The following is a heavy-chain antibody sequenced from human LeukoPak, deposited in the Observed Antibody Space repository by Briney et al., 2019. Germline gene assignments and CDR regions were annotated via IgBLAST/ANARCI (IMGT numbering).Heavy chain of an antibody. D-gene: IGHD3-9*01. CDR2: INTDGSST. J-gene: IGHJ4*02. Sequence: GGSLRLSCAASGFIFSNYWMHWVRQAPGKGLVWVSRINTDGSSTSYSDSVKGRFTISRDNAKNTLYLQMNSLRDEDTAVYYCARDEGLRYFDWLPLDYWGQGILVTVSS. V-gene: IGHV3-74*01. CDR1: GFIFSNYW. CDR3: ARDEGLRYFDWLPLDY.